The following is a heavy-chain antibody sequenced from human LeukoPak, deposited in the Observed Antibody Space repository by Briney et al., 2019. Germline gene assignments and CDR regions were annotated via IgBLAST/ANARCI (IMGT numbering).Heavy chain of an antibody. Sequence: PSVTLSLTCAVYGGSFRGYYWSWLRQPPGKGREWIGEINHSGSTNYNPSLKSRVTISVDTSKNQFSLKLSSVTAADTAVYYCARGGITMIVRTTHLDYWGQGTLVTVSS. CDR3: ARGGITMIVRTTHLDY. CDR1: GGSFRGYY. CDR2: INHSGST. D-gene: IGHD3-22*01. V-gene: IGHV4-34*01. J-gene: IGHJ4*02.